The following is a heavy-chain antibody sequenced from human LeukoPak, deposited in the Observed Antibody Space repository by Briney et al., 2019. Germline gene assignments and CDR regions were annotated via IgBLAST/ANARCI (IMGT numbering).Heavy chain of an antibody. CDR1: GGSFSGYY. CDR3: ARGLDDYGDYGMDV. Sequence: TSETLSLTCAVYGGSFSGYYWRWIRQPPGKGLEWIGEINHSGSTNYNPSLKSRVTISVDTSKNQFSLKLSSVTAADTAVYYCARGLDDYGDYGMDVWGQGTTVTVSS. D-gene: IGHD4-17*01. J-gene: IGHJ6*02. V-gene: IGHV4-34*01. CDR2: INHSGST.